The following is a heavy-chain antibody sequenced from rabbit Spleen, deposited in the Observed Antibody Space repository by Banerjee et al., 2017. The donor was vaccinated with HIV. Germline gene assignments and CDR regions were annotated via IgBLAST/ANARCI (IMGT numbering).Heavy chain of an antibody. V-gene: IGHV1S45*01. J-gene: IGHJ4*01. CDR1: GFSFSNKAV. CDR3: ARTGSSDYDYTNLYL. CDR2: INAVTGKA. Sequence: QEQVVESGGGLVQPGGSLKLSCTASGFSFSNKAVMCWVRQAPGKGLEWIACINAVTGKAVYASWAKGRFTFSKTSSTTVTLQMTSLTAADTATYFCARTGSSDYDYTNLYLWGQGTLVTVS. D-gene: IGHD6-1*01.